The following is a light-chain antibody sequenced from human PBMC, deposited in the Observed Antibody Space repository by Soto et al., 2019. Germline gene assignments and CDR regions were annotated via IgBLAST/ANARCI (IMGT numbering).Light chain of an antibody. CDR1: QSVSSN. Sequence: EIVMTQSPATLSVSPGERATLSCRASQSVSSNLAWYQQKPGQAPRLLISGASTRATGIPARFSGSGSGTDFTLTISSLQSEDFAVYYCQQYNNWWTFGQGTKVEIK. J-gene: IGKJ1*01. CDR2: GAS. CDR3: QQYNNWWT. V-gene: IGKV3-15*01.